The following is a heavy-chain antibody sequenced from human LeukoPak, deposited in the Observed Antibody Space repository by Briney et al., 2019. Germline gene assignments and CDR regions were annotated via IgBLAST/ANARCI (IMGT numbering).Heavy chain of an antibody. CDR2: ITASGTAM. D-gene: IGHD1-26*01. Sequence: GGSLRLSCAASGFTFSSYSMNWVRQAPGKGLKWVSHITASGTAMFYTDSVKGRFTISRDNAKNSLYLQMNSLRDEDTAVYYCASSGSYRFDYWGQGTLVTVSS. V-gene: IGHV3-48*02. CDR1: GFTFSSYS. J-gene: IGHJ4*02. CDR3: ASSGSYRFDY.